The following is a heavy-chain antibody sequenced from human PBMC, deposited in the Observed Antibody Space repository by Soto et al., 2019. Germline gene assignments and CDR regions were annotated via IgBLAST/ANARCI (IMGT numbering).Heavy chain of an antibody. J-gene: IGHJ4*02. CDR1: GLSFSCSA. CDR2: IRRRVNSYAT. V-gene: IGHV3-73*01. Sequence: GGSLILSCSASGLSFSCSAIHWVRQASGKGLEWVGHIRRRVNSYATTYVASVKGRFTISRDDSKNMAYLQMDSLKTEDTAVYYCTRTFDGSDSFFPDFDYWGQGTLVTVSS. CDR3: TRTFDGSDSFFPDFDY. D-gene: IGHD2-21*01.